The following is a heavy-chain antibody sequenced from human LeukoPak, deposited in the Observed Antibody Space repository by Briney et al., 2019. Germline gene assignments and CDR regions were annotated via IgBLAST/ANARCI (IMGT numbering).Heavy chain of an antibody. Sequence: GGSLRLSCAASGFTFSSNYMSWVRQAPGKGLEWVSVIYSGGSTYYSDSLMGRFTISRDQSKNTLYLQMNSLRAEDTAVYYCARDFYGDSVDYWGQGTLVTVSS. V-gene: IGHV3-66*01. CDR1: GFTFSSNY. CDR3: ARDFYGDSVDY. D-gene: IGHD4-17*01. CDR2: IYSGGST. J-gene: IGHJ4*02.